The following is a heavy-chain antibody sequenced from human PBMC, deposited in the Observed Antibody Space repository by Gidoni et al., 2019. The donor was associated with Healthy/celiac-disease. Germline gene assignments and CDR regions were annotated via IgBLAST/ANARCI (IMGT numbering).Heavy chain of an antibody. Sequence: EVQLLESGGGLVQPGGSMRLSCAASGFTFSSYAMSWVRQAPGKGREWVSAISGSGGSTYYADSVKGRFTISRDNSKNTLYLQMNSLRAEDTAVYYCAKGLGSYDFYYDYWGQGTLVTVSS. CDR1: GFTFSSYA. D-gene: IGHD3-3*01. J-gene: IGHJ4*02. CDR3: AKGLGSYDFYYDY. V-gene: IGHV3-23*01. CDR2: ISGSGGST.